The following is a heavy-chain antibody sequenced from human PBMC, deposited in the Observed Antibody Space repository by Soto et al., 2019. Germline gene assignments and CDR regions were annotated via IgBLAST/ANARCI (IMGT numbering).Heavy chain of an antibody. J-gene: IGHJ5*01. CDR3: ASSDGYNFNWLDS. V-gene: IGHV1-8*01. D-gene: IGHD2-21*01. Sequence: QVQLVQSGAEVKTPGASVKVSCKASGYTFATYDINWVRQAPGQGLEWMGWMNPNSGNTGYAQKFQGRLTMTRDTALSVAHMELSSLRTEDTAVYYCASSDGYNFNWLDSWGQGSLVTVS. CDR2: MNPNSGNT. CDR1: GYTFATYD.